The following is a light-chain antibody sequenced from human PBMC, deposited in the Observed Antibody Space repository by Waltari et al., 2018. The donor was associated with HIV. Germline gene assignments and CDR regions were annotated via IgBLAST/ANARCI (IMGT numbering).Light chain of an antibody. CDR1: SSDGGLYNL. J-gene: IGLJ2*01. Sequence: QSALTQPASVSGSPGQSITISCTGTSSDGGLYNLVSWYQQYPGKAPKLMIYEGSKRPSGVSNRFSGSKSGNTASLTIAGLQTEDEADYYCCSYAGSFVVFGGGTKLTVL. CDR3: CSYAGSFVV. V-gene: IGLV2-23*01. CDR2: EGS.